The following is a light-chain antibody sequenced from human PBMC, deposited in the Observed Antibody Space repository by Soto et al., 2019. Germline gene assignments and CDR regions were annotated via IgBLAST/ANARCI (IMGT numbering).Light chain of an antibody. V-gene: IGLV1-44*01. J-gene: IGLJ1*01. Sequence: QSVLTQPPSASWTPGQRVTISFSGSSSNLGSHNVNWYQQLPGTAPKLLIYRNNQRPSGVPDRFSGSKSGTSASLAISGLQSEDEADYYCAAWDDSLNVLYVFGTGTQVTVL. CDR1: SSNLGSHN. CDR2: RNN. CDR3: AAWDDSLNVLYV.